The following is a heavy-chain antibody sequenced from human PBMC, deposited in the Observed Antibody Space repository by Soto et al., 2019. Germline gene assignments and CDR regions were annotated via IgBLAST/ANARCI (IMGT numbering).Heavy chain of an antibody. V-gene: IGHV6-1*01. Sequence: SETLSLTCAISGDSVSSNSAAWNWIRQSPSRGLEWLGRTYYRSKWYNDNAVSVKSRITINPDTSKNKISLQLNSVTPEDTAVYYCARDMKLELVVDYYYYMDVWGKGTTVTVSS. J-gene: IGHJ6*03. CDR3: ARDMKLELVVDYYYYMDV. D-gene: IGHD1-7*01. CDR2: TYYRSKWYN. CDR1: GDSVSSNSAA.